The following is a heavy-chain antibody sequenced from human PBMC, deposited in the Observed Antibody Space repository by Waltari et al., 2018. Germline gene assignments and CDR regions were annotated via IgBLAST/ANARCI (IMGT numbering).Heavy chain of an antibody. D-gene: IGHD3-22*01. CDR1: GSSISSGYY. V-gene: IGHV4-38-2*02. Sequence: QVQLQESGPGLVKPSETLSLTCAVPGSSISSGYYWGWLRQPPGKGLEWIGTIYHSGYTYYNPFLKSRVTISVDTSKNQFSLKLTSVTAADTAVYYCARDPDADSSGYYSGHWGQGTLVTVSS. CDR2: IYHSGYT. CDR3: ARDPDADSSGYYSGH. J-gene: IGHJ4*02.